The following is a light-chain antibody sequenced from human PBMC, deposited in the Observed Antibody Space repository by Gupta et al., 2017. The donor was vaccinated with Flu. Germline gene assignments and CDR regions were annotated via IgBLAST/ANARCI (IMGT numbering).Light chain of an antibody. V-gene: IGKV1-39*01. CDR1: QTLGTF. CDR2: AVS. J-gene: IGKJ2*01. Sequence: DIVMTQSPSSLAASVGDRVIISCRASQTLGTFFNWYQQKPGKAPKLLIYAVSNLQSGVPSRFIGSGSGTDFTLTINLLQPEDFANYYCQQTYSDPSTFGQGT. CDR3: QQTYSDPST.